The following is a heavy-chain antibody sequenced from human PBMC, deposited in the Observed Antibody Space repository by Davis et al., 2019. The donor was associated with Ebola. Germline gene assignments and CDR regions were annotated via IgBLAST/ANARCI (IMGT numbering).Heavy chain of an antibody. CDR3: ASQYSGSYGTFDY. CDR1: GGSISSYY. V-gene: IGHV4-59*08. D-gene: IGHD1-26*01. CDR2: IYYSGST. J-gene: IGHJ4*02. Sequence: MPGGSLRLSCTVSGGSISSYYWSWIRQPPGKGLEWIGYIYYSGSTNYNPSLKSRVTISVDTSKNQFSLKLSSVTAADTAVYYCASQYSGSYGTFDYWGQGTLVTISS.